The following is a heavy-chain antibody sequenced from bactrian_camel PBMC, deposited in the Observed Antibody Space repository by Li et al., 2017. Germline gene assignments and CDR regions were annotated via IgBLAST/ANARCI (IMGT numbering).Heavy chain of an antibody. CDR1: GFSISAYS. CDR3: AAVVGWLGITRVLRGYEYTY. J-gene: IGHJ4*01. CDR2: INSGGGAT. D-gene: IGHD5*01. V-gene: IGHV3S31*01. Sequence: VQLVESGGGLVQPGGSLRLSCAASGFSISAYSMVWVRQHPGKGLEWIAGINSGGGATDYADSVKGRFTISQDKAKNTLFLQMNSLKPEDTAKYYCAAVVGWLGITRVLRGYEYTYWGQGTQVTVS.